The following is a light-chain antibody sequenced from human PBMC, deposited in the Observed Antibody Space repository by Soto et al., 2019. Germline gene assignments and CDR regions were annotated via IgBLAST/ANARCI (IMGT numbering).Light chain of an antibody. CDR1: NSNIGSNT. V-gene: IGLV1-44*01. CDR3: ATWDDSLNGYV. CDR2: SNN. J-gene: IGLJ1*01. Sequence: QSLLTQTPSASATPGQRVTISCCGTNSNIGSNTITWYQQLPGTAPKRLIHSNNQRPSGVPDRFSASKSGTSASLAISGLQSEDEADYYCATWDDSLNGYVFGTGTKVTVL.